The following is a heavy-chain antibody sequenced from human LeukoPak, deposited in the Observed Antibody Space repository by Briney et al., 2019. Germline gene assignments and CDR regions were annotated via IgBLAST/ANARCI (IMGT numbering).Heavy chain of an antibody. Sequence: GGSLRLSCAASGFTFSSYTMSWVRQAPGKGLEWVSTITTSDGNTYYADSVKGRFTVSRDNSKNTLYLQMNSLRAEDTAVYYCAKDEGGYDFWSGYSSPFDYWGQGTLVTVSS. V-gene: IGHV3-23*01. D-gene: IGHD3-3*01. CDR1: GFTFSSYT. CDR2: ITTSDGNT. J-gene: IGHJ4*02. CDR3: AKDEGGYDFWSGYSSPFDY.